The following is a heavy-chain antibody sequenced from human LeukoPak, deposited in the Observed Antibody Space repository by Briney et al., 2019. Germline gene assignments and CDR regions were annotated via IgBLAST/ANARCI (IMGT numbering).Heavy chain of an antibody. Sequence: PGGSLRLSCAASGFTFSNYEMNWVRRAPGKGLEWVSFISGRGTTVYYADSVKGRFTISRDNAKNSLYLHLHSLRAEDTAVYYCARVETVVVAARYYFDYWGQGTLVTVPS. V-gene: IGHV3-48*03. J-gene: IGHJ4*02. CDR2: ISGRGTTV. D-gene: IGHD2-15*01. CDR1: GFTFSNYE. CDR3: ARVETVVVAARYYFDY.